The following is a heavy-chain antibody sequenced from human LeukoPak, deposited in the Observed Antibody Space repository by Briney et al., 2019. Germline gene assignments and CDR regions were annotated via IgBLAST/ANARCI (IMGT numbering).Heavy chain of an antibody. CDR1: GGSVSSTHY. CDR2: IYYGGST. CDR3: AKSTYYYDTFVNAFDL. J-gene: IGHJ3*01. Sequence: SETLSLTCTVSGGSVSSTHYWGWIRQPPGKGLEWIGSIYYGGSTYYNASLRSRVTTSVDTSKNKFSLKLSSVTAADTPVYYCAKSTYYYDTFVNAFDLWGQGTVVTVSS. V-gene: IGHV4-39*07. D-gene: IGHD3-22*01.